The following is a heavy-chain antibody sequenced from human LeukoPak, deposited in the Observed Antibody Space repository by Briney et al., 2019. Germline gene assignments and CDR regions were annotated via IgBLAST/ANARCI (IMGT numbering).Heavy chain of an antibody. CDR3: ARTKLYCSGGSCYSSLDY. CDR2: IFYTGNV. Sequence: KPSETLALTCTVTGGSISGYHWNWIRQSPGKGLEWIGNIFYTGNVDYNPSLQSRVTISVDTSKNEISLILSSVTAADTALYYCARTKLYCSGGSCYSSLDYWGQGTLVTVSS. CDR1: GGSISGYH. D-gene: IGHD2-15*01. J-gene: IGHJ4*02. V-gene: IGHV4-59*08.